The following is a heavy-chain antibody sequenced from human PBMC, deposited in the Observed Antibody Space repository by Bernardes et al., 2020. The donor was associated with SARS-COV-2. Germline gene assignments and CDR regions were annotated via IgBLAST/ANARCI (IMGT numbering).Heavy chain of an antibody. CDR3: ARESETYCSGGRCFPNWFDP. D-gene: IGHD2-15*01. J-gene: IGHJ5*02. V-gene: IGHV1-2*02. Sequence: ASVKVSCKASGDTFSGDFMHWVRQAPGQGPEWMGWINRKTGVIKYAEKFEGRVTMTRDTSIRTVYVELSRLRSDDTAVYYCARESETYCSGGRCFPNWFDPWGQGTLVTVSS. CDR1: GDTFSGDF. CDR2: INRKTGVI.